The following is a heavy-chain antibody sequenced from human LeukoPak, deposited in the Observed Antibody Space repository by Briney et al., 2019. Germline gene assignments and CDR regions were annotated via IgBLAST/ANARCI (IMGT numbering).Heavy chain of an antibody. CDR3: AREYSSSSGGWFDP. CDR1: GGSINTPNYY. V-gene: IGHV4-39*07. D-gene: IGHD6-6*01. J-gene: IGHJ5*02. CDR2: IFYSGGT. Sequence: PSETLSLTCTVSGGSINTPNYYWGWIRQTPGKGLEWIGNIFYSGGTYYSPSLTSRVTISLDTSRNQFSLKLNSVTAADTAVYYCAREYSSSSGGWFDPWGQGTLVTVSS.